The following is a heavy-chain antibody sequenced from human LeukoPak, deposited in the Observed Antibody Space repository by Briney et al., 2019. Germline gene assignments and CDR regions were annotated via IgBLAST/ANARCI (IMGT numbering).Heavy chain of an antibody. D-gene: IGHD3-10*01. CDR3: ARGGGYYYYYMDV. CDR1: GGTFSSYA. CDR2: IIPIFGTA. V-gene: IGHV1-69*05. Sequence: SVKVSCKASGGTFSSYAISWVRQAPGQGLEWMGGIIPIFGTANYAQKFQGRVTITTDESTSTAYMELSSLRSEDTAVYYCARGGGYYYYYMDVWGKGTMVTVSS. J-gene: IGHJ6*03.